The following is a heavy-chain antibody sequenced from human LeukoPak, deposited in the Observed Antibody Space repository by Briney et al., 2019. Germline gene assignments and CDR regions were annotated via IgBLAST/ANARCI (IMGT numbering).Heavy chain of an antibody. Sequence: PGGSLRLSCAAPGFTFDDYGMSWVRQAPGKGLEWVSAITWNGGSTGYADSVKGRFTISRDNAKNSLYLQMNSLRAEDTAFYYCARAGCSSTSCYHYWGQGTLVTVSS. J-gene: IGHJ4*02. CDR1: GFTFDDYG. D-gene: IGHD2-2*01. CDR2: ITWNGGST. CDR3: ARAGCSSTSCYHY. V-gene: IGHV3-20*04.